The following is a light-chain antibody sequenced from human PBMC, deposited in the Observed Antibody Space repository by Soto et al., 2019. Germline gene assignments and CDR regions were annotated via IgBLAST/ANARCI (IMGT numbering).Light chain of an antibody. Sequence: ENVLTQSPGTLSLSPGERATLSCRASQTVSSYLTWYQQRPGQAPRLLISGASRSATGIPDRFSGSGSGTAFTLTISRLEPEDFELYYCQQYGTSPINCGQGTRLEIK. CDR3: QQYGTSPIN. J-gene: IGKJ5*01. CDR2: GAS. CDR1: QTVSSY. V-gene: IGKV3-20*01.